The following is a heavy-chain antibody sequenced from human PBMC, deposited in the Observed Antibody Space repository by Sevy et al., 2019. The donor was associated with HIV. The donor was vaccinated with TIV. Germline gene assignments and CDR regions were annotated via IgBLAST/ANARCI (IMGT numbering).Heavy chain of an antibody. CDR1: GFTFSKYA. CDR3: ANPIGTVSKEYSYYGMDV. CDR2: ISVSGGFT. V-gene: IGHV3-23*01. Sequence: GGSLRLSCAASGFTFSKYAMTWVRQAPGKGLEWVSAISVSGGFTYYADSVMGRFTTSTDNSKNTLFLQINSLRAEDTAVYYCANPIGTVSKEYSYYGMDVWVQGTTVTVSS. D-gene: IGHD1-1*01. J-gene: IGHJ6*02.